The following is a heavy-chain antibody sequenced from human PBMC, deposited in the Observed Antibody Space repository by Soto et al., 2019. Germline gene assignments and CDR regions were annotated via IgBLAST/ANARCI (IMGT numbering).Heavy chain of an antibody. CDR3: ARAASLTGYYSGYFDY. CDR2: ISYDGSYK. V-gene: IGHV3-30*03. Sequence: PGXSLRLSCAASGFTFSSYGMHWVRQFPGKGLEWVAVISYDGSYKYYADAVKGRFTISRDNSKNTLYLQMNSLRAEDTAVYYCARAASLTGYYSGYFDYWGQGTLVTVSS. CDR1: GFTFSSYG. D-gene: IGHD3-9*01. J-gene: IGHJ4*02.